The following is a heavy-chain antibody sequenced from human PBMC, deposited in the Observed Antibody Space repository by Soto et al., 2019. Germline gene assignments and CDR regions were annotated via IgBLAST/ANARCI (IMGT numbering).Heavy chain of an antibody. J-gene: IGHJ4*02. Sequence: QVQLVQSGAEVKKPGSSVKVSCEASGGTFSGHAISWVRQAPGQGPEWMGGLIPLFGTTQHAQNFQYRLTITAVKSTSTAYMELTSLRFEDTAIYYCARGPNWGYRFDSWGQGTLVTVS. CDR1: GGTFSGHA. CDR3: ARGPNWGYRFDS. CDR2: LIPLFGTT. D-gene: IGHD7-27*01. V-gene: IGHV1-69*06.